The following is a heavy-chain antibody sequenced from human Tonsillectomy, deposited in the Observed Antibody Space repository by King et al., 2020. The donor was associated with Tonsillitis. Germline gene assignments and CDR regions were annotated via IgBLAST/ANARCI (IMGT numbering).Heavy chain of an antibody. CDR3: ASDFIMANAFDI. CDR2: INPNSGGT. Sequence: QLVQSGAEVKKPGASVKVSCKASGYSFTGYYMHWVRQAPGQGLEWMGWINPNSGGTKYAQKFQGRVTMTRDTSISTAYMELSRLRSDDTAVYYCASDFIMANAFDIWGQGTMITVSS. J-gene: IGHJ3*02. CDR1: GYSFTGYY. V-gene: IGHV1-2*02. D-gene: IGHD3-10*01.